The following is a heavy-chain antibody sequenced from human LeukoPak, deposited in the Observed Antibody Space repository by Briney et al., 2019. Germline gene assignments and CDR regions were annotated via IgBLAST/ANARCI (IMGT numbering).Heavy chain of an antibody. CDR2: INPNSGGT. CDR1: GYTFTGYY. V-gene: IGHV1-2*02. D-gene: IGHD2-2*03. CDR3: ASAGYCSSTSCYGFWFDP. J-gene: IGHJ5*02. Sequence: ASVKVSCKASGYTFTGYYMHWVRQVPGQGLEWMGWINPNSGGTNYAQKFQGRVTMTRDTSISTAYMELSRLRSDDTAVYYCASAGYCSSTSCYGFWFDPWGQGTLVTVSS.